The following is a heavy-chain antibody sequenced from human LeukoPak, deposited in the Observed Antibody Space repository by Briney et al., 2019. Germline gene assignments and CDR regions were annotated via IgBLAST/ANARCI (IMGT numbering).Heavy chain of an antibody. CDR1: GFTFSSYG. V-gene: IGHV3-23*01. Sequence: GGSLRLSCAASGFTFSSYGMSWVRQAPGKGLEWVSAISGSGGSTYYADSVKGRFTISRDNSKNTLYLQMNSLRAEDTAVYYGARGIALRYFDYWGQGTLVTVSS. CDR2: ISGSGGST. J-gene: IGHJ4*02. CDR3: ARGIALRYFDY. D-gene: IGHD3-9*01.